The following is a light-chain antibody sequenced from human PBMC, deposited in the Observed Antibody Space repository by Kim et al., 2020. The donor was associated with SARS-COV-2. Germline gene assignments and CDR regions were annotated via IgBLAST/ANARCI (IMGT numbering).Light chain of an antibody. CDR1: ALPEKQ. V-gene: IGLV3-25*03. Sequence: VSPGQTAKITCSGDALPEKQTYWYQQKSGQARLLLIYKDSERPSGIPGRFSGSSSGTTVTLTISGVQAEDDADYYCQSADGSGTYVFGTGTKVTVL. CDR2: KDS. J-gene: IGLJ1*01. CDR3: QSADGSGTYV.